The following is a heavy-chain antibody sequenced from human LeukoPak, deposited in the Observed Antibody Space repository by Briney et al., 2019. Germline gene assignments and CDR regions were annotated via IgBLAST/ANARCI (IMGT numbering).Heavy chain of an antibody. V-gene: IGHV4-59*08. CDR2: IFYSGDT. Sequence: PSETLSLTCTVSGGSISNYYWSWIQQPPGKRLEWIGYIFYSGDTNYNPSLKSRVTISVDTSKNQFSLSLSSVTAADTAVYYCARHSGSSPHYFDYWGQGTLVTVSS. CDR3: ARHSGSSPHYFDY. D-gene: IGHD1-26*01. J-gene: IGHJ4*02. CDR1: GGSISNYY.